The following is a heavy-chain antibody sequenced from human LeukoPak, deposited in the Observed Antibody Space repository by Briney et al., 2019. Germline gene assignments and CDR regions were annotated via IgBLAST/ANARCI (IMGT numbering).Heavy chain of an antibody. CDR2: FDPEDGET. V-gene: IGHV1-24*01. CDR3: ARGRGSSWYSAIDYYYYYGMDV. D-gene: IGHD6-13*01. J-gene: IGHJ6*02. CDR1: GYTLTELS. Sequence: ASVKVSCKVSGYTLTELSMHWVRQAPGNGLEWMGGFDPEDGETIYAQKFQGTVTITEDTSTDTAYMELSSLRSEDTAVYYCARGRGSSWYSAIDYYYYYGMDVWGQGTTVTVSS.